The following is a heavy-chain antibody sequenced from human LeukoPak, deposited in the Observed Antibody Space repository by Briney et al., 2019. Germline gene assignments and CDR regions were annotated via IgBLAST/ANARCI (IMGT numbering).Heavy chain of an antibody. D-gene: IGHD3-22*01. CDR3: ARDTYSYYDSSPFQH. V-gene: IGHV1-18*01. CDR2: ISAYNGNT. Sequence: ASVKVSCKASGYTFTTYGISWVRQAPGQGLEWMGWISAYNGNTNYAQRLQGRVTMTTDTSTSTAYMELRSLRADDTAVYYCARDTYSYYDSSPFQHWGQGTLVTVSS. CDR1: GYTFTTYG. J-gene: IGHJ1*01.